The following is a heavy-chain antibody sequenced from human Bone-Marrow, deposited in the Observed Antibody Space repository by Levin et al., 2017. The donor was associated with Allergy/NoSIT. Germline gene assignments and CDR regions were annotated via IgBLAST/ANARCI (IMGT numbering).Heavy chain of an antibody. D-gene: IGHD5-24*01. Sequence: GGSLRLSCAASGFTFSSFWMHWVRQAPGKGLVWVSRINSDGKITNYADSVKGRFTISRDNAKNTLYVEMNSLRAEDTAVYYCARDIHGYKWFDPWGQGTLVTVSS. V-gene: IGHV3-74*01. CDR2: INSDGKIT. J-gene: IGHJ5*02. CDR3: ARDIHGYKWFDP. CDR1: GFTFSSFW.